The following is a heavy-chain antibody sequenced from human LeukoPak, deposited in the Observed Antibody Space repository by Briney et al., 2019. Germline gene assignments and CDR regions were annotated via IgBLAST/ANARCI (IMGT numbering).Heavy chain of an antibody. CDR1: GYSFATYW. CDR2: ISPGDPDT. Sequence: GESLKISCKGSGYSFATYWIGWVRQMPGKGLEWMGTISPGDPDTGYSPSFQGQVTISADKSVSTAYLQWSSLKASDTAMYYCARAAYGSGTYFTRSFDYWGQGTLVTVSS. V-gene: IGHV5-51*01. J-gene: IGHJ4*02. D-gene: IGHD3-10*01. CDR3: ARAAYGSGTYFTRSFDY.